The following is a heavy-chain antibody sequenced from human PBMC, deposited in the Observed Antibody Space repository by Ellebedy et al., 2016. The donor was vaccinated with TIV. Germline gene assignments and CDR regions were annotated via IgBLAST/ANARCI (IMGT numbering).Heavy chain of an antibody. CDR1: GYTFTSHY. D-gene: IGHD6-19*01. V-gene: IGHV1-18*01. Sequence: ASVKVSXNASGYTFTSHYMHWVRQAPGQGLEWMGWISAYNGNTNYAQKLQGRVTMTTDTSTSTAYMELRSLRSDDTAVYYCSYSSGWYGSLDYWGQGTLVTVSS. CDR3: SYSSGWYGSLDY. CDR2: ISAYNGNT. J-gene: IGHJ4*02.